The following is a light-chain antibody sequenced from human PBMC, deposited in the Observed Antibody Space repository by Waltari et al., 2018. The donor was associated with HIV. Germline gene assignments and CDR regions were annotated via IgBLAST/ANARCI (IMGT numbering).Light chain of an antibody. J-gene: IGKJ3*01. CDR2: LGS. V-gene: IGKV2-28*01. CDR3: MQALQRIFT. CDR1: QSLLHSNGYNY. Sequence: DIVMTQSPLSLPVTPGEPASISCRSSQSLLHSNGYNYLDWYLQKPGQSPQLLIYLGSNRASGVPDRFSGSGSGTDFTLKISRVEAEDVGVYYCMQALQRIFTFGPGTKVDIK.